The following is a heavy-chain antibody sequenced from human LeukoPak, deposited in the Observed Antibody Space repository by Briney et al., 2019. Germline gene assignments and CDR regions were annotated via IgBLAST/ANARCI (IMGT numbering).Heavy chain of an antibody. Sequence: ASVKVSCKASGGTFSSYAISWVRQAPGQGLEWMGGFIPIFGTANYAQKFQGRVTITADESTSPAYMQVSSLRSEDTAVYYCARDTYCSGGSCYPQNYYYGMDVWGKGTTVTVSS. CDR3: ARDTYCSGGSCYPQNYYYGMDV. D-gene: IGHD2-15*01. CDR1: GGTFSSYA. CDR2: FIPIFGTA. J-gene: IGHJ6*04. V-gene: IGHV1-69*13.